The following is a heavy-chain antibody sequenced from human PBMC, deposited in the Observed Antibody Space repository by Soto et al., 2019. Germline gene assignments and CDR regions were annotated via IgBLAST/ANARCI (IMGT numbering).Heavy chain of an antibody. Sequence: QVQLMQSGGEVKKPGASVKVSCKASGYTFTIYGINWVRQAPGQGLEWMGWISPDNGNTNYAQKLRGRVTMTTDTSTSTAYMELRSLRSDDTAVYYCARALGYSGYAGMDVWGQGTTVTVSS. V-gene: IGHV1-18*01. CDR1: GYTFTIYG. J-gene: IGHJ6*02. CDR2: ISPDNGNT. D-gene: IGHD5-12*01. CDR3: ARALGYSGYAGMDV.